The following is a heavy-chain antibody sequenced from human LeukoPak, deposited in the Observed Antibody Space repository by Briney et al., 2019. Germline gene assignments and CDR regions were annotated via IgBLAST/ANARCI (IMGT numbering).Heavy chain of an antibody. CDR1: GFTFSSYS. J-gene: IGHJ4*02. CDR3: ARGQWEIQLAS. V-gene: IGHV3-48*02. D-gene: IGHD1-26*01. CDR2: ISSSSSTI. Sequence: GGSLRLSCAASGFTFSSYSMNWVRQAPGKGPEWVSYISSSSSTIYYADSVKGGFTVSRDNAKNSLFLQMNSLRYEDTAVYYCARGQWEIQLASWGLRNLLIVSS.